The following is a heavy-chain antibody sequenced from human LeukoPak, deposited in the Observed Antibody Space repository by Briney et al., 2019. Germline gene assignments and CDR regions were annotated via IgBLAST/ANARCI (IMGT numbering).Heavy chain of an antibody. Sequence: GGSLRLSCAASGFTFSSYAMSWVRQAPGKGLEWVSAISGSGGGTYYADSVKGRFTISRDNSKNTLYLQMNSLRAEDTAVYYCAKVLAAFWSGYDYWGQGTLVTVSS. J-gene: IGHJ4*02. V-gene: IGHV3-23*01. CDR3: AKVLAAFWSGYDY. CDR1: GFTFSSYA. CDR2: ISGSGGGT. D-gene: IGHD3-3*01.